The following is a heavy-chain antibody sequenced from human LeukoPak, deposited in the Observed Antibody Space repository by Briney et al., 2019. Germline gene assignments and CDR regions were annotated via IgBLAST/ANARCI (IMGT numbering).Heavy chain of an antibody. CDR3: ARLGTIAATDY. CDR2: IYYSGST. V-gene: IGHV4-59*08. Sequence: SETLSLTCTVSGGSISSYYWSWIRQPPGKGLEWIGYIYYSGSTNYNPSLKSRVTISVDTSKNQFSLKLSSVTAADTAVYYCARLGTIAATDYWGQGTLVTVSS. J-gene: IGHJ4*02. D-gene: IGHD6-13*01. CDR1: GGSISSYY.